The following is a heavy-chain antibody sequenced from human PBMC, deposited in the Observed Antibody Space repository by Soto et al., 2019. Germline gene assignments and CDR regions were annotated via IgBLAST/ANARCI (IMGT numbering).Heavy chain of an antibody. Sequence: PGGSLRLSCAASGFTFSSYWMHWVRQAPGKGLVWVSRINSDGSSISYADSVKRRFTISRDNAKNTLYLQMNSLRAEDTAVYYYARGGVGSGSYYVGDYYGMDVWGQGTTVTVSS. V-gene: IGHV3-74*01. CDR1: GFTFSSYW. CDR2: INSDGSSI. CDR3: ARGGVGSGSYYVGDYYGMDV. D-gene: IGHD3-10*01. J-gene: IGHJ6*02.